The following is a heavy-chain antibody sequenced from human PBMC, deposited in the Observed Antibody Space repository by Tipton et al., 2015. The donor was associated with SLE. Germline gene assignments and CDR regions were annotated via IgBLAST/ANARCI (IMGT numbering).Heavy chain of an antibody. J-gene: IGHJ4*02. CDR3: ARDVGGYNTGWFPYYFDY. D-gene: IGHD2-8*02. CDR2: ISYSGST. Sequence: TLSLTCTVSGGSISSGGYYWSWIRQSPGKGLEWIGYISYSGSTNYNSSLKSRLTISVDTSKNQFSLKLSSVTAADTVVYYCARDVGGYNTGWFPYYFDYWGQGTLVTVSS. CDR1: GGSISSGGYY. V-gene: IGHV4-31*03.